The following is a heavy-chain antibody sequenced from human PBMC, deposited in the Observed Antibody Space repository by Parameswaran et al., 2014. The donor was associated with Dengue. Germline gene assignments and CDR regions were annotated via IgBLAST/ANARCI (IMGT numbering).Heavy chain of an antibody. J-gene: IGHJ4*02. CDR3: ARHDDSRGYYYAAAIDY. V-gene: IGHV4-39*01. Sequence: GLEWIGSIYYSGSTYYNPSLKSRVTISVDTSKNQFSLKLSSVTAADTAVYYCARHDDSRGYYYAAAIDYWGQGTLVTVSS. CDR2: IYYSGST. D-gene: IGHD3-22*01.